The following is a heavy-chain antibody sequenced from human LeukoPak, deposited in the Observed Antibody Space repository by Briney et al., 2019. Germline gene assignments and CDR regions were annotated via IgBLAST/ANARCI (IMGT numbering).Heavy chain of an antibody. CDR1: GFTFSSYA. V-gene: IGHV3-23*01. CDR2: FSGSGGST. D-gene: IGHD3-22*01. CDR3: AKNYYDSSGYYGGGFDY. Sequence: PGGSLRLSCAASGFTFSSYAMSWVGQAPGKGLEWVSAFSGSGGSTYYADSVKGRFTISRDNYKNTLYLQMNSLSAEDTAVYYCAKNYYDSSGYYGGGFDYWGQGTLVTVSS. J-gene: IGHJ4*02.